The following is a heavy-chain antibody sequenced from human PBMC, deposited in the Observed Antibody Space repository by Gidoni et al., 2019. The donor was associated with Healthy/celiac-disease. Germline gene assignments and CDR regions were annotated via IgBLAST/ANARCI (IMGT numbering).Heavy chain of an antibody. Sequence: EVQLLESGGGLVQPGGSLRLSCAASGFTFSSYAMSWVRQAPGKGLGWVSAISGSGGSTSCADSVKGRFTISRDNSKNTLYLQMNSLRAEDTAVYYCAKDRTLNWGGPPIFGYWGQGTLVTVSS. CDR1: GFTFSSYA. V-gene: IGHV3-23*01. CDR3: AKDRTLNWGGPPIFGY. D-gene: IGHD7-27*01. CDR2: ISGSGGST. J-gene: IGHJ4*02.